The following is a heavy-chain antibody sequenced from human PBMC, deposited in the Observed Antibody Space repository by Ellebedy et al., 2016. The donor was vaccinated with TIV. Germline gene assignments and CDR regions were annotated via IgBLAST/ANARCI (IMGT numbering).Heavy chain of an antibody. J-gene: IGHJ4*02. CDR1: GFSFSSYG. Sequence: GGSLRLSXAASGFSFSSYGMHWVRQAPGKGLEWVAVIWYDGINKYYGDSVRGRFTISRDNSKNTLYLQMNSLRAEDTALYYCARGLAVIIRDPPGGYYFDYWGQGTLVTVSS. CDR3: ARGLAVIIRDPPGGYYFDY. D-gene: IGHD2-21*01. V-gene: IGHV3-33*01. CDR2: IWYDGINK.